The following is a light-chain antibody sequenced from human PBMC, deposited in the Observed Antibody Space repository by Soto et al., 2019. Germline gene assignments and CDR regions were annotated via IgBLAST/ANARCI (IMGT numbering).Light chain of an antibody. CDR3: QHDNNWPPST. CDR1: QSVSSN. CDR2: GAS. J-gene: IGKJ5*01. V-gene: IGKV3-15*01. Sequence: EIVMTQSPATLSVSPGERATLSCRASQSVSSNLAWSQQKPGQAHRLLIYGASTRSTGIPARFSGSGSGTEFPPTISSLQSEDFAVYYCQHDNNWPPSTFGQGTRLEIK.